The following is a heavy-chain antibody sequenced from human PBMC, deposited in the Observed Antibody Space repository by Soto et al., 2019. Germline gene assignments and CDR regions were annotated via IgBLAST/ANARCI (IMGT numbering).Heavy chain of an antibody. J-gene: IGHJ4*02. V-gene: IGHV1-3*01. CDR3: ARDRFGDY. D-gene: IGHD3-10*01. CDR2: INVGNGNT. CDR1: GYTFTSYS. Sequence: ASAKFFCKASGYTFTSYSMLCVRPAPGLLLVWRGCINVGNGNTKYLQKFLGRVPITRDTSAFTAYMELISLISVDTAVYYCARDRFGDYWGQGTLVTVSS.